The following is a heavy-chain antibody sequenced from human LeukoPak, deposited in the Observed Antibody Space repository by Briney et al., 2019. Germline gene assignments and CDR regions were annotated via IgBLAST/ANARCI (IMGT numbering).Heavy chain of an antibody. CDR1: GFTFSNYA. J-gene: IGHJ4*02. V-gene: IGHV3-23*01. CDR3: ATEKGDSPDY. CDR2: LSGSGSNT. D-gene: IGHD3-16*01. Sequence: PGGSLRLACAASGFTFSNYAMAWVRQAPGKGLEWVSGLSGSGSNTFYTDSLKGRLPISRPNPTTTLYLQMNSMRADDTAVYYCATEKGDSPDYWGPGTLVTVSS.